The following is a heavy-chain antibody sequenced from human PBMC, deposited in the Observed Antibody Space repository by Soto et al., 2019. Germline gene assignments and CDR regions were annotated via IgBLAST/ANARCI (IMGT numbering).Heavy chain of an antibody. V-gene: IGHV1-69*16. CDR2: IIPILGAA. D-gene: IGHD5-12*01. Sequence: QVQLVQSGAEVKKPGSSVTVSCKASGGTFSSYTISWVRQAPGQGLKWMGGIIPILGAADYGQKFQGTVTITADESTSTAYMELSSLRSEDTAVYYCARGNHRWLQLWYFDLWGRGTLVTVSS. J-gene: IGHJ2*01. CDR3: ARGNHRWLQLWYFDL. CDR1: GGTFSSYT.